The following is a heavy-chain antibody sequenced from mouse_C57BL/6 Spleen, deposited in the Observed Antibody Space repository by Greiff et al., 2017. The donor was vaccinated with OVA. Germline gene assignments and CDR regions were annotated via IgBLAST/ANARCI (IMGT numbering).Heavy chain of an antibody. CDR3: VRPNSLYAMDY. Sequence: EVKLMESGGGLVQPKGSLKLSCAASGFSFNTYAMNWVRQAPGKGLEWVARIRSKSNNYATYYADSVKDRFTISRDDSESMLYLQMNNLKTEDTAMYYCVRPNSLYAMDYWGQGTSVTVSS. D-gene: IGHD4-1*01. J-gene: IGHJ4*01. CDR1: GFSFNTYA. CDR2: IRSKSNNYAT. V-gene: IGHV10-1*01.